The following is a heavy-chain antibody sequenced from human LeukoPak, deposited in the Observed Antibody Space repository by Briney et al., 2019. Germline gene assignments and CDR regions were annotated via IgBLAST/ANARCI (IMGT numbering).Heavy chain of an antibody. V-gene: IGHV3-74*01. Sequence: PGGSLRLSCAASEFTFSIYWMHWVRQAPGKGLVWVSRISPDGSSTNYADSVKGRFTISRDNARNILYLQMNSLRAEDTAVYYCASNFAGSSRDYWGQGTLVTVSS. CDR3: ASNFAGSSRDY. CDR1: EFTFSIYW. D-gene: IGHD6-13*01. CDR2: ISPDGSST. J-gene: IGHJ4*02.